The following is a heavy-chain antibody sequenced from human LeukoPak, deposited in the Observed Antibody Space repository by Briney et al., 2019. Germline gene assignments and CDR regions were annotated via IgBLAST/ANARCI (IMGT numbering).Heavy chain of an antibody. D-gene: IGHD4-11*01. J-gene: IGHJ4*02. CDR1: GFTFSSYS. CDR2: ISSSSSYI. CDR3: ARVPTMTTGSYYFDY. Sequence: GGSLRLSCAASGFTFSSYSMNWVRQAPGKGLEWVSSISSSSSYIYYADSVKGRFTISRDNAKNSLYLQMNSLRAEDTAVYYCARVPTMTTGSYYFDYWGQGTVVTVSS. V-gene: IGHV3-21*01.